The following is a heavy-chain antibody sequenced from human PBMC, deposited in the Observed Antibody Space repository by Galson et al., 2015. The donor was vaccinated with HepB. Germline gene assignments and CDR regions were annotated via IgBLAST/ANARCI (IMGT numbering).Heavy chain of an antibody. CDR2: ISSSSYI. D-gene: IGHD1-26*01. CDR3: ARGPRWEGYFDY. J-gene: IGHJ4*02. V-gene: IGHV3-21*01. Sequence: SLRLSCAASGFTFSSYSMNWVRQAPGKGLEWVSSISSSSYIYYADSVKGRFTISRDNAKNSLYLQMNSLRAEDTAVYYCARGPRWEGYFDYWGQGTLVTVSS. CDR1: GFTFSSYS.